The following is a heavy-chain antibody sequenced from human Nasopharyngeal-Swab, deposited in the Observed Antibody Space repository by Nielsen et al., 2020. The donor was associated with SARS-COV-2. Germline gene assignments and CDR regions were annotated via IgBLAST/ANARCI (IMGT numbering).Heavy chain of an antibody. J-gene: IGHJ6*02. CDR3: ARDRRPTDWDYYYGMDV. CDR1: GFTFSSYW. CDR2: INSDGSST. V-gene: IGHV3-74*01. Sequence: ESLKISCAASGFTFSSYWMHWVRQAPGKGLVWVSRINSDGSSTSYADSVKGRFTISRDNAKNTLYLQMNSLRAEDTAVYYCARDRRPTDWDYYYGMDVWGQGTTVTVSS. D-gene: IGHD3/OR15-3a*01.